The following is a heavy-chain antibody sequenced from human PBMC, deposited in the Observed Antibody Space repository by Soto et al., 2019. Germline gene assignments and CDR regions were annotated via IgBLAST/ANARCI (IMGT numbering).Heavy chain of an antibody. J-gene: IGHJ6*02. CDR1: GGSFSGYY. CDR2: INHSGST. V-gene: IGHV4-34*01. D-gene: IGHD3-10*01. CDR3: ARATMVRKYYYYYGMDV. Sequence: SETLSLTCAVYGGSFSGYYWSWIRQPPGKGLEWIGEINHSGSTNYNPSLKSRVTISVDTSKNQFSPKLSSVTAADTAVYYCARATMVRKYYYYYGMDVWGQGTTVTVSS.